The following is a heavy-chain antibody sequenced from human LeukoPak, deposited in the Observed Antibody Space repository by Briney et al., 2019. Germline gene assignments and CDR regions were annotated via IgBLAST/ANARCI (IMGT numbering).Heavy chain of an antibody. V-gene: IGHV4-39*07. CDR3: ARENYSESSGLFDY. D-gene: IGHD3-22*01. J-gene: IGHJ4*02. Sequence: SETLSLTCTVSGGSISSNNYSWGWIRQPPGKGLEWIGSFYYSGNSYYNPSLKSRVTISVDTSTNQFSLKLNSVTAADTAVYYCARENYSESSGLFDYWGQGILVTVSS. CDR2: FYYSGNS. CDR1: GGSISSNNYS.